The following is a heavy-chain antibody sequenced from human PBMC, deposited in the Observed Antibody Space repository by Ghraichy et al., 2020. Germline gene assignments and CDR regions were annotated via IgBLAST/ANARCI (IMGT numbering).Heavy chain of an antibody. Sequence: ASVKVSCKASGYTFTNYDVSWMRQATGQGLEWMGWMNPDSGNTEYSERFQGRVSMTRDTSINTAYMELTGLTSGDTAIYYCAKTIMYRYAKKGDYRNYYLEVWGGGTLVKVSS. CDR3: AKTIMYRYAKKGDYRNYYLEV. CDR1: GYTFTNYD. CDR2: MNPDSGNT. J-gene: IGHJ2*01. V-gene: IGHV1-8*01. D-gene: IGHD4-17*01.